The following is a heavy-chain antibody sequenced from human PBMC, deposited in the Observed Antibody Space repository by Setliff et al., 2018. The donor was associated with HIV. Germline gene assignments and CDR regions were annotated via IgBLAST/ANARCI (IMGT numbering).Heavy chain of an antibody. D-gene: IGHD6-19*01. Sequence: PSETLSLTCTVSGASFTSYYWSWIRQPPGKGLEWIGFIYYSGATRYNPDLKSRVTISLDTSKNQFSLRLISVTAADTAIYYCARDPGQWLVKGGMDVWGQGIAVSLL. CDR1: GASFTSYY. J-gene: IGHJ6*02. CDR3: ARDPGQWLVKGGMDV. V-gene: IGHV4-59*01. CDR2: IYYSGAT.